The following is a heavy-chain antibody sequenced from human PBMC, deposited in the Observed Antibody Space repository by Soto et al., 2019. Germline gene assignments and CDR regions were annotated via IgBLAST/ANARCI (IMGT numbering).Heavy chain of an antibody. Sequence: GESLKISCKGSGYSFTSYWISWVRQMPGKGLEWMGRIDPSDSYTNYSPSFQGHVTISADKSISTAYLQWSSLKASDTAMYYCARRPMVRGVTAYGMDVWGQGTTATVSS. V-gene: IGHV5-10-1*01. CDR2: IDPSDSYT. J-gene: IGHJ6*02. CDR1: GYSFTSYW. CDR3: ARRPMVRGVTAYGMDV. D-gene: IGHD3-10*01.